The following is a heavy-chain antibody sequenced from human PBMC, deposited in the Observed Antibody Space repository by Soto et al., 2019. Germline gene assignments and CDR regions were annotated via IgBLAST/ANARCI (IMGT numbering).Heavy chain of an antibody. CDR1: GGTFSSYA. CDR2: IIPIFGTA. CDR3: ARESRYCSGGSCYFLPGIDY. V-gene: IGHV1-69*12. Sequence: QVQLVQSGAEVKKPGSSVKVSYKASGGTFSSYAISWVRQAPGQGLEWMGGIIPIFGTANYAQKFQGRVTITADESTSTAYMELSSLRSEDTAVYYCARESRYCSGGSCYFLPGIDYWGQGTLVTVSS. D-gene: IGHD2-15*01. J-gene: IGHJ4*02.